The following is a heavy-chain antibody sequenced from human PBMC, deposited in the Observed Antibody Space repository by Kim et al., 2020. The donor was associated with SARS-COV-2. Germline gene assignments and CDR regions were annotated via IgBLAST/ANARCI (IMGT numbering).Heavy chain of an antibody. Sequence: AQKCQCRVTITADESTSTADMELSSLRSEDTAVYYCARGAVYSDDAFDIWGQGTMVTVSS. J-gene: IGHJ3*02. CDR3: ARGAVYSDDAFDI. V-gene: IGHV1-69*01. D-gene: IGHD3-22*01.